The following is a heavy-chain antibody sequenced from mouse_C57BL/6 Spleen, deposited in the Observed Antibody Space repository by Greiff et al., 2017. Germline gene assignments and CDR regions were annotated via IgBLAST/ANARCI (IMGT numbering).Heavy chain of an antibody. V-gene: IGHV5-17*01. CDR1: GFTFSDYG. D-gene: IGHD2-4*01. CDR2: ISSGSSTI. Sequence: EVHLVESGGGLVKPGGSLKLSCAASGFTFSDYGMHWVRQAPEKGLEWVAYISSGSSTIYYADTGKGRFTISRDNAKNTLFLQMTSLRSEDTAMYYCARGDDYGVYFDYWGQGTTLTVSS. CDR3: ARGDDYGVYFDY. J-gene: IGHJ2*01.